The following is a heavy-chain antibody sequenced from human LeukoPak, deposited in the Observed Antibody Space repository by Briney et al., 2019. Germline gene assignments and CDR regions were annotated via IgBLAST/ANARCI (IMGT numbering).Heavy chain of an antibody. J-gene: IGHJ4*02. CDR2: IWFDGSKK. V-gene: IGHV3-33*01. D-gene: IGHD4-17*01. Sequence: GGSLRLSCAVSGFSFSNYGFHWLRQAPGKGLEWVAVIWFDGSKKYYAESVKGRFTISRDSSKNTLFLQMNSLRAEDTAVYYCARDPATVTSYFDYWGQGTLVTVSS. CDR1: GFSFSNYG. CDR3: ARDPATVTSYFDY.